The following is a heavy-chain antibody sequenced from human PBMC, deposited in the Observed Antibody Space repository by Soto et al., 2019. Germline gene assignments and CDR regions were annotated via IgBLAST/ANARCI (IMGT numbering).Heavy chain of an antibody. CDR2: VYDNGRP. CDR1: GGSISSDY. Sequence: PSETLSLTCTVSGGSISSDYWSWIRQSPRQGLEWIGYVYDNGRPYYSPSLNSRIPISADTSKNQISLNLTSATAADTAVYYCARGVGSSPPRYWGRGTLVTVSS. V-gene: IGHV4-59*01. D-gene: IGHD3-9*01. J-gene: IGHJ4*02. CDR3: ARGVGSSPPRY.